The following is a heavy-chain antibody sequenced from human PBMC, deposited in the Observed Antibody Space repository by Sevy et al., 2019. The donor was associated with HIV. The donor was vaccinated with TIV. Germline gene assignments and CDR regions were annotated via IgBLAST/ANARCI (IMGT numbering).Heavy chain of an antibody. J-gene: IGHJ4*02. CDR1: GDSVSSNSAA. D-gene: IGHD1-26*01. CDR3: ARDLRELLHNYFDY. V-gene: IGHV6-1*01. CDR2: TYYRSKWFN. Sequence: KQSQTVSLTCAISGDSVSSNSAAWNWIRQSPSRGLEWLGRTYYRSKWFNDYAVSVKSRITINPDTSKNQFSLQLNSVTPEYTAVYYCARDLRELLHNYFDYWGQGTQVTVSS.